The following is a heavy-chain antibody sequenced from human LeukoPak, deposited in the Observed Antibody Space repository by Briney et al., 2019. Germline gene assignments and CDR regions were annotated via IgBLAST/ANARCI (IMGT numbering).Heavy chain of an antibody. CDR1: GFTFSGYW. Sequence: GGSLRLSCAASGFTFSGYWMSWVRQAPGKGLEWVANIKQDESEKNYVESVKGRFTISRDNAKNSLFLQMNSLRAEDTAIYYSAKDAHYYESGTYYYYFDSWGQGTLVTVSS. J-gene: IGHJ4*02. V-gene: IGHV3-7*01. D-gene: IGHD3-22*01. CDR3: AKDAHYYESGTYYYYFDS. CDR2: IKQDESEK.